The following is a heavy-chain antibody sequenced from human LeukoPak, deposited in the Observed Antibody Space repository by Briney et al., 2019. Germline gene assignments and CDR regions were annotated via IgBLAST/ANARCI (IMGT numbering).Heavy chain of an antibody. D-gene: IGHD5/OR15-5a*01. CDR1: GGSISSYY. J-gene: IGHJ3*02. CDR3: ARVESTITNDAFDI. CDR2: IYCSGST. Sequence: SETLSLTCTVSGGSISSYYWSWIRQPPGKGLEWIGYIYCSGSTNYNPSLKSRVTISVDTSKNQFSLKLSSVTAADTAVYYCARVESTITNDAFDIWGQGTMVTVSS. V-gene: IGHV4-59*01.